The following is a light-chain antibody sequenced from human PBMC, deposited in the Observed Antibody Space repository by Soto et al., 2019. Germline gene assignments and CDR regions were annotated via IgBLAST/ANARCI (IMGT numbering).Light chain of an antibody. CDR3: QHYNSYSEA. J-gene: IGKJ1*01. CDR2: KAS. V-gene: IGKV1-5*03. CDR1: QGIRND. Sequence: IQMTQSPSSLSASVRDRVTITCLASQGIRNDLGWYQQKPGKAPKLLIYKASTLKSGVPSRFSGSGSGTEFTLTISSLQPDDFATYYCQHYNSYSEAFGQGTKVDIK.